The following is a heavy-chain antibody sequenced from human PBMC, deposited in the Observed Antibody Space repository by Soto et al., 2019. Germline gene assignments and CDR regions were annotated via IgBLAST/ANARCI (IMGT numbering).Heavy chain of an antibody. CDR3: ARLEGLATISYYFDF. D-gene: IGHD3-9*01. Sequence: QLQLQESGPGLVKPSETLSLTCSVSDDSINSDKYYWGWIRQPPGKGLEWIGSIYYRGNAYYNPSLQTRVTISLDKSKSQFSLQLNSVTAADSAGYFCARLEGLATISYYFDFWGPGALVTVSS. J-gene: IGHJ4*02. CDR1: DDSINSDKYY. V-gene: IGHV4-39*01. CDR2: IYYRGNA.